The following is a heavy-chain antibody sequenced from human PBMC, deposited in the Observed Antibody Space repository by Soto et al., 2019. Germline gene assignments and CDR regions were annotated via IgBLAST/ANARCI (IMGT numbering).Heavy chain of an antibody. CDR2: IYYSGSP. CDR3: ATTTPHYYDSSGFVGPDY. V-gene: IGHV4-39*01. CDR1: GCSISSSSYY. Sequence: SETLSLTCTVSGCSISSSSYYWGWIRQPPGKGLEWIGSIYYSGSPYYNPSLKSRVTISVDTSKNQFSLKLSSVTAADTAVYYCATTTPHYYDSSGFVGPDYWGQGTLVTVSS. D-gene: IGHD3-22*01. J-gene: IGHJ4*02.